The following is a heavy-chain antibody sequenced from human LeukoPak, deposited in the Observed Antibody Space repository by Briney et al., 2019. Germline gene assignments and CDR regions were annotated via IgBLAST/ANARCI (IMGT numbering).Heavy chain of an antibody. CDR3: ARDWGDNYFDY. CDR2: IKQEGSEK. J-gene: IGHJ4*02. Sequence: PGGSLRLSCAASGFTFSSYWMSWVRQAPGKGREWVANIKQEGSEKYYVDSVKGRFTISRDNAKNSLYLQMNSLRAEDTAVNYCARDWGDNYFDYWGQGTMVTVSS. V-gene: IGHV3-7*01. CDR1: GFTFSSYW. D-gene: IGHD7-27*01.